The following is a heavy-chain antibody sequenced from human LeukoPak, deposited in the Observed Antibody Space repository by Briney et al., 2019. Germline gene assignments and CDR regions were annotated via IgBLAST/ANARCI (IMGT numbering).Heavy chain of an antibody. Sequence: ASVKVSFKASGYTFTSYDINWVRQATGQGLEWMGWMNPNSGNTGYALKFQGRVTMTRNTSISTAYMELSSLRSEDTAVYYCARGLGPPVVVAAMGYWGQGTLVTVSS. V-gene: IGHV1-8*01. D-gene: IGHD2-15*01. CDR3: ARGLGPPVVVAAMGY. J-gene: IGHJ4*02. CDR1: GYTFTSYD. CDR2: MNPNSGNT.